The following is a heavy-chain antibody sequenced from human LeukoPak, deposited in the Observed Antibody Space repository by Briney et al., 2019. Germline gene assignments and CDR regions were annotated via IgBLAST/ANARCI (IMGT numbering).Heavy chain of an antibody. CDR1: GGSISSGDYY. CDR2: IYYSGST. CDR3: ARILKGAFDI. J-gene: IGHJ3*02. Sequence: SETLSLTCTVSGGSISSGDYYWSWIRQPPGKGLEWIGYIYYSGSTNYNPSLKSRVTISVDTSKNQFSLKLSSVTAADTAVYYCARILKGAFDIWGQGTMVTVSS. V-gene: IGHV4-61*08.